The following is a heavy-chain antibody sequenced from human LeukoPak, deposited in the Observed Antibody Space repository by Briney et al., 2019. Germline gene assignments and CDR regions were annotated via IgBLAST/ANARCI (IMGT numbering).Heavy chain of an antibody. D-gene: IGHD6-19*01. CDR3: ARVAAVSGNTGYFDY. J-gene: IGHJ4*02. CDR1: GFTVSSHY. CDR2: IYGGGST. Sequence: QAGGSLRPSCAASGFTVSSHYMSWVRQAPGKGLEWVSLIYGGGSTYYADSVKGRFTISRDNSKNTLYLQMNSLRAEDTAVYYCARVAAVSGNTGYFDYWGQGTLVTVSS. V-gene: IGHV3-53*01.